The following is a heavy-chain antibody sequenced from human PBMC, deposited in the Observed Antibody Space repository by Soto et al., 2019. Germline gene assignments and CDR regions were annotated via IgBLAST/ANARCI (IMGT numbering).Heavy chain of an antibody. D-gene: IGHD1-26*01. CDR3: AAPISSLRPHDSGSYAYYYYYGMDV. Sequence: ASVKVSCKASGYTFTSYYMHWVRQAPGQGLEWMGIINPSGGSTSYAQKFQGRVTMTRDTSTSTVYMELSSLRSEDTAVYYCAAPISSLRPHDSGSYAYYYYYGMDVWGQGTTVTVSS. J-gene: IGHJ6*02. CDR1: GYTFTSYY. V-gene: IGHV1-46*01. CDR2: INPSGGST.